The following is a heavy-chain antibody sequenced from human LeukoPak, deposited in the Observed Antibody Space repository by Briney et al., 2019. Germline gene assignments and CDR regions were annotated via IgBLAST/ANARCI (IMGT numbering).Heavy chain of an antibody. J-gene: IGHJ4*02. Sequence: GGSLRPSCAASGFTFSTYWMIWVRQAPGKGLEWVASIKEDGSEKYYVDSVKGRFTISRDNARNSLYLQMNRLRVEDTAMYFCVRGTYGPDYWGQGTLVTVSS. V-gene: IGHV3-7*01. D-gene: IGHD4-17*01. CDR1: GFTFSTYW. CDR2: IKEDGSEK. CDR3: VRGTYGPDY.